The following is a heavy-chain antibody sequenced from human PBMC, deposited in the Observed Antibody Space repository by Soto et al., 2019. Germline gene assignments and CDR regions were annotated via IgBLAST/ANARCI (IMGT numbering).Heavy chain of an antibody. Sequence: ASVKVSCKVSGYTLTELSMHWVRQAPGKGLEWMGGFDPEDGETIYAQKFQGRVTMTEDTSTDTAYMELSSLRSEDTAVYYCATGPGVLTYYYYYGMDVWGQGTTVTVS. CDR3: ATGPGVLTYYYYYGMDV. CDR2: FDPEDGET. CDR1: GYTLTELS. J-gene: IGHJ6*02. D-gene: IGHD3-10*01. V-gene: IGHV1-24*01.